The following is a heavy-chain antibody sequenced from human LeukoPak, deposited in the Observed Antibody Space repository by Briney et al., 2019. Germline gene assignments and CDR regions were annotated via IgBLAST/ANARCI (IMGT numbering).Heavy chain of an antibody. CDR2: INHSGST. Sequence: PSETLSLTCAVYGASFSGYYWSWIRQPPGKGLEWLGEINHSGSTNYNPSLKSRVTISVDTSKNQFSLRLRSVAAADTAVYYCARASSSTDYWGQGTLVTVSS. CDR1: GASFSGYY. CDR3: ARASSSTDY. D-gene: IGHD6-6*01. V-gene: IGHV4-34*01. J-gene: IGHJ4*02.